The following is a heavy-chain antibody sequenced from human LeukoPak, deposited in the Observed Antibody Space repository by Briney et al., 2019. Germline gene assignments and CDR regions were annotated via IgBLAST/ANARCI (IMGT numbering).Heavy chain of an antibody. CDR2: INPSGGST. D-gene: IGHD6-13*01. CDR1: GYTFTSYY. Sequence: ASVKVSCKASGYTFTSYYMHWVRQAPGQGLEWMGIINPSGGSTSYAQKFQGRVTMTRDTSTSTVYMELSSLRSEDTAVYYCARSGSSSSWEDFYFDYWGQGTLVTVSS. CDR3: ARSGSSSSWEDFYFDY. J-gene: IGHJ4*02. V-gene: IGHV1-46*01.